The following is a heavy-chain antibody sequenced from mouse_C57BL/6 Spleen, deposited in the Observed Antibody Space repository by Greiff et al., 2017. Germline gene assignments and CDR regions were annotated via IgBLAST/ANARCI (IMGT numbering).Heavy chain of an antibody. CDR3: ARQDYGNLYFDY. Sequence: QVQLQQSGPELVKPGASVKISCKASGYAFSSSWMNWVKQRPGKGLEWIGRIYPGDGDTNYNGKFKGKATLTADKSSSTAYMQLSSLTSEDSAVYFCARQDYGNLYFDYWGQGTTLTVSS. CDR1: GYAFSSSW. J-gene: IGHJ2*01. CDR2: IYPGDGDT. D-gene: IGHD2-1*01. V-gene: IGHV1-82*01.